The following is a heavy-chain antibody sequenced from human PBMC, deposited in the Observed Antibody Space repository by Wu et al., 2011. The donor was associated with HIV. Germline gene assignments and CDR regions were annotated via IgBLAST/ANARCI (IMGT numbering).Heavy chain of an antibody. J-gene: IGHJ4*02. V-gene: IGHV1-2*02. CDR3: ARGRAAVAGETDY. CDR1: GYTFTGYY. Sequence: QVQLVQSGAEVKKPGASVKVSCKASGYTFTGYYMHWVRQAPGQGLEWMGWINPNSGGTYYAQKFQGRVTMTRDTSINTAHMELSRLRFDDTAVYYCARGRAAVAGETDYWGQGTLVTVSS. D-gene: IGHD6-19*01. CDR2: INPNSGGT.